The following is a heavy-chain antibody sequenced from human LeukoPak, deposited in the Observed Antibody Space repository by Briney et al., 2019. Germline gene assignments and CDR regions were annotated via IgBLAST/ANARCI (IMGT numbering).Heavy chain of an antibody. CDR2: ITGSGSTI. D-gene: IGHD6-19*01. CDR3: ARGYSSGWPHYFDY. CDR1: GFTFSDYN. Sequence: GGSLRLSCAASGFTFSDYNMNWVRQAPGKGLEWVSYITGSGSTIFYADSVKGRFSISRDNFKNTLYLLMNSLRAEDTAVYYCARGYSSGWPHYFDYWGQGTLVTVSS. V-gene: IGHV3-48*01. J-gene: IGHJ4*02.